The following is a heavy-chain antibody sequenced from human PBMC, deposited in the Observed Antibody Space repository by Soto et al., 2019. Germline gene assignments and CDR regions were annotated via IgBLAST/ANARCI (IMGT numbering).Heavy chain of an antibody. Sequence: QVQLVQSGAEVKKPGASVRVSCKASGYTFTHYYIHWVRQAPGQGLEWMGIINPNGGITTYAQKFRAGFSMTMDTSTSTVYLELSSLRSEDSAVYYCATSVNSAMAFDYWGQGTLVTVSS. D-gene: IGHD5-18*01. CDR3: ATSVNSAMAFDY. V-gene: IGHV1-46*01. CDR2: INPNGGIT. J-gene: IGHJ4*02. CDR1: GYTFTHYY.